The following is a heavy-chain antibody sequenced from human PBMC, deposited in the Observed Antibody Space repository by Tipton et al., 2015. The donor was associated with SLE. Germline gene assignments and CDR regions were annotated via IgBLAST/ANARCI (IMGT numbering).Heavy chain of an antibody. V-gene: IGHV4-34*01. D-gene: IGHD7-27*01. CDR2: INHSGST. CDR3: ARGKGRNWGWGWFDP. Sequence: TLSLTCAVYGGSFSGYYWSWIRQPPGKGLEWIGEINHSGSTNYNPSLKRRLTILVDTSKNQFSLKLSSVTAADTAVYYCARGKGRNWGWGWFDPWGQGILVTVSS. CDR1: GGSFSGYY. J-gene: IGHJ5*02.